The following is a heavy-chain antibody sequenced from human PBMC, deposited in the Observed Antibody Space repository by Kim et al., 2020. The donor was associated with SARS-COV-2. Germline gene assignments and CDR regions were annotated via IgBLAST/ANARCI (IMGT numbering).Heavy chain of an antibody. V-gene: IGHV4-38-2*02. Sequence: ETLSLTCTVSGYSISSGYYWGWIRQPPGKGLEWIGSIYHSGSTYYNPSLKSRVTISVDTSKNQFSLKLSSVTAADTAVYYCASSGYSSSWPYYYYGMDVWGQGTTVTVSS. J-gene: IGHJ6*02. CDR3: ASSGYSSSWPYYYYGMDV. CDR2: IYHSGST. CDR1: GYSISSGYY. D-gene: IGHD6-13*01.